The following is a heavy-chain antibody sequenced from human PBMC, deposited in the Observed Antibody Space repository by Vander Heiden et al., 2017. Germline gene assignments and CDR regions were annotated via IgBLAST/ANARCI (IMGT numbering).Heavy chain of an antibody. CDR1: GFTFSSYS. Sequence: EVQLVESGGGLVQPGGSLRLSCAASGFTFSSYSMNWGRQAPGKGLAWVAYRSSSSSTIVHADSVKGRFTISRDNAKNSLYLQMNSLRAEDTAVYYCARDVGFDKDYYYGMDVWGQGTTVTVSS. J-gene: IGHJ6*02. V-gene: IGHV3-48*01. D-gene: IGHD3-10*01. CDR2: RSSSSSTI. CDR3: ARDVGFDKDYYYGMDV.